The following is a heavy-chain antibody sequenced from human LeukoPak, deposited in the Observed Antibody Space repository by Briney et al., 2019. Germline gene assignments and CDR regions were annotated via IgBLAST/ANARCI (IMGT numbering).Heavy chain of an antibody. CDR3: AREGSGSQTFGY. D-gene: IGHD1-26*01. V-gene: IGHV3-21*01. CDR1: GFTFSSYS. Sequence: GGSLRLSCAASGFTFSSYSMNWVRQAPGKGLEWVSSISSSSSYIYYADSVKGRFTISRDNAKNSLYLQMNSLRAEDTAVYYCAREGSGSQTFGYWGQGTPVTVSS. J-gene: IGHJ4*02. CDR2: ISSSSSYI.